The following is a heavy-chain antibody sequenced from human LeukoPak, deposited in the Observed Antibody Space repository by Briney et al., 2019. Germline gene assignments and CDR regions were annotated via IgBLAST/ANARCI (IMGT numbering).Heavy chain of an antibody. J-gene: IGHJ4*02. V-gene: IGHV4-30-2*01. CDR2: VYHSGNA. D-gene: IGHD4-23*01. CDR3: ARATSGRAAGDNSRYFDY. CDR1: GGSITSDTCA. Sequence: NPSQTLSLTCAVSGGSITSDTCAWSWVRQPPGKGLEWIGFVYHSGNAYYSPSLKSRVTISLDRAKNQFSLRLNSVTAADTAVYYCARATSGRAAGDNSRYFDYWGQGTLVTVSS.